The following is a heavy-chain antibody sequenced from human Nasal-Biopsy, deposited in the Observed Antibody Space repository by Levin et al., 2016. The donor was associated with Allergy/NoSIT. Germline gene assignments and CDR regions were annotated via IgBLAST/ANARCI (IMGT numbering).Heavy chain of an antibody. J-gene: IGHJ4*02. Sequence: GGSLRLSCAASGFTFSSYSMTWVRQAPGKGLEWVSALGASGDVTYYADSVKGRFTISRDNSKNTLYLQMDSLRAEDTAIYYCAKRSRETSGWLDYWGQGTLVTVSS. CDR2: LGASGDVT. CDR3: AKRSRETSGWLDY. CDR1: GFTFSSYS. D-gene: IGHD6-19*01. V-gene: IGHV3-23*01.